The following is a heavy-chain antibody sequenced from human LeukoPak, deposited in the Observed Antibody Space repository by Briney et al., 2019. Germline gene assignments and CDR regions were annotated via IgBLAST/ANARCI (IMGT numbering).Heavy chain of an antibody. CDR3: ARHWGGIYYGAVDY. D-gene: IGHD1-26*01. J-gene: IGHJ4*02. V-gene: IGHV4-39*01. Sequence: PSETLSLTCTVSGGSISSSSCYWGWIRQPPGKGLEWIGSIYYSGSTYYNPSLKSRVTISVDTSKNQFYLKLSSVTAADTAVYYCARHWGGIYYGAVDYWGQGTLVTVSS. CDR2: IYYSGST. CDR1: GGSISSSSCY.